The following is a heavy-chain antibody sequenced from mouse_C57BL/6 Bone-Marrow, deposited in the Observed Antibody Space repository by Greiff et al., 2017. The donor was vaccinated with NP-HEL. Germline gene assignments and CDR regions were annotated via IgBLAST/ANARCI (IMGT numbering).Heavy chain of an antibody. J-gene: IGHJ4*01. CDR1: GYTFTSYW. V-gene: IGHV1-59*01. Sequence: QVQLQQPGAELVRPGTSVKLSCKASGYTFTSYWMHWVKQRPGQGLEWIGVIDPSDSYTKYYQQFQGKAILTVDTSSSTAYMQLSSQTTEDSAVYYCERWNYYAMDFWGRGTSVTVSS. CDR3: ERWNYYAMDF. CDR2: IDPSDSYT.